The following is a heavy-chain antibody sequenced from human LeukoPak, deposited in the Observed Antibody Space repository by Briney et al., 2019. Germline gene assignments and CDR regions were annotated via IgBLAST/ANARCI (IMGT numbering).Heavy chain of an antibody. Sequence: GGSLRLSCAASGFTFSSYAMSWVRQAPGQGLEWVSGITGSGGTTYYADSVKGRFTISRDNSKNTLYLQMNSLRAEDTALYYCAKRVGSYHFDSWGQGTLVTVSS. CDR3: AKRVGSYHFDS. D-gene: IGHD3-16*02. V-gene: IGHV3-23*01. J-gene: IGHJ4*02. CDR1: GFTFSSYA. CDR2: ITGSGGTT.